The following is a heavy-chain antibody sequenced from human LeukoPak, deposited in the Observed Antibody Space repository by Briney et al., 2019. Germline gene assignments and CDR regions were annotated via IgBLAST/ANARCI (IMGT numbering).Heavy chain of an antibody. CDR2: IYTSGTA. Sequence: RASETLSLTCTVSRGSISNYYWSWIRQPAGKGLEWIGRIYTSGTADYNPSLKSRVTISVDTSKNQFSLKLSSVTAADTAVYYCARERSFGVVNWFDPRGQGTLVTVSS. V-gene: IGHV4-4*07. J-gene: IGHJ5*02. CDR1: RGSISNYY. D-gene: IGHD3-3*01. CDR3: ARERSFGVVNWFDP.